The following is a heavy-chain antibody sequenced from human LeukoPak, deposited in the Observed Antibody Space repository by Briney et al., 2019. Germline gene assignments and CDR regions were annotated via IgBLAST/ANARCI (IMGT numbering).Heavy chain of an antibody. CDR3: ARHAGSGSYYSRAIDY. Sequence: GESLKISCKGSGYMFTGYWIAWVRQMPGKGLEWMGIIHPDDSDTRYSPSFQGQVTISADKSITTAYLQWSSLEASDTAMYYCARHAGSGSYYSRAIDYWGQGTLVTVSS. D-gene: IGHD3-10*01. V-gene: IGHV5-51*01. J-gene: IGHJ4*02. CDR2: IHPDDSDT. CDR1: GYMFTGYW.